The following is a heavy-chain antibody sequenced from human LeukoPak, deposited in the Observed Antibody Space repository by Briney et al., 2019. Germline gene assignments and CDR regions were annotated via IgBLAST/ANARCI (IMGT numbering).Heavy chain of an antibody. V-gene: IGHV1-24*01. CDR2: FDPEDGET. D-gene: IGHD2-15*01. CDR1: GYTLTELS. J-gene: IGHJ4*02. Sequence: VASVKVSCKVSGYTLTELSMHWVRQAPGKGLEGMGGFDPEDGETIYAQKFQGRVTMTEDTSTDTAYMELSSLRSEDTAVYYCATSVVAATLWSLDFDYWGQGTLVTVSS. CDR3: ATSVVAATLWSLDFDY.